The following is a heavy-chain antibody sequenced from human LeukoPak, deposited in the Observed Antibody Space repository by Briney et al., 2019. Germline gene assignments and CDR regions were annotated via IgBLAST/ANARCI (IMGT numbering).Heavy chain of an antibody. D-gene: IGHD1-14*01. CDR3: ASTGSRSPTGPVGY. CDR2: IFYTGST. Sequence: PSETLSLTCTVSGGSISSYYWSWIRQPPGEGLEWIGYIFYTGSTNYNPSLKSRVTMSVDDTSKNQFSLKLSSVTAADTAVYYCASTGSRSPTGPVGYWGHGTLVTVSS. J-gene: IGHJ4*01. CDR1: GGSISSYY. V-gene: IGHV4-59*01.